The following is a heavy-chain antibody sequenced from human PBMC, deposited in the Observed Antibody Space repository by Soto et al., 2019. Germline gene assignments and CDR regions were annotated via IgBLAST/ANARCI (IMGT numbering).Heavy chain of an antibody. CDR1: GYSFTSYW. CDR3: ARHHGSPGSYFGMDV. J-gene: IGHJ6*02. V-gene: IGHV5-51*01. D-gene: IGHD6-13*01. CDR2: IYPGDSDT. Sequence: HGESLKISCKGSGYSFTSYWINWVRQMPGKGLGWMGIIYPGDSDTRYSPSFQGQVTISADKSISTAYLQWRSLKASDTAMYYCARHHGSPGSYFGMDVWGQGTTVTV.